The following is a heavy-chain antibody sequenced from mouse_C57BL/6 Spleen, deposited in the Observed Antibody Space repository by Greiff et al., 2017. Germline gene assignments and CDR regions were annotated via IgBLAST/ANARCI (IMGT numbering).Heavy chain of an antibody. V-gene: IGHV2-2*01. CDR1: GFSLTSYG. CDR3: ARNPVVDWYFDV. D-gene: IGHD1-1*01. Sequence: VQLVESGPGLVQPSQSLSITCTVSGFSLTSYGVHWVRQSPGKGLEWLGVIWSGGSTDYNAAFISRLSISKDNSKSQVFFKMNSLQADDTAIYYCARNPVVDWYFDVWGTGTTVTVSS. CDR2: IWSGGST. J-gene: IGHJ1*03.